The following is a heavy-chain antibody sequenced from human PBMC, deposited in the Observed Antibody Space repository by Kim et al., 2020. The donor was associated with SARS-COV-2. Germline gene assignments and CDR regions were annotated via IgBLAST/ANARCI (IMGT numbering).Heavy chain of an antibody. V-gene: IGHV4-39*01. CDR1: GGSISSSSYY. CDR2: IYYSGSA. D-gene: IGHD5-12*01. Sequence: SETLSLTCTVSGGSISSSSYYWGWIRQPPGKGLEWIGSIYYSGSAYYNPSLKSRVTISVDTSKNQFSLKLSSVTAADTAVYHCARHMSYGGYRIDWFDPWGQGTLVTVSS. CDR3: ARHMSYGGYRIDWFDP. J-gene: IGHJ5*02.